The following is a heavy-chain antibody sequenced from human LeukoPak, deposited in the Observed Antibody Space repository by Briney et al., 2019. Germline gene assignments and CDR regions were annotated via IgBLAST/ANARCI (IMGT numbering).Heavy chain of an antibody. CDR1: GFTFSRYA. J-gene: IGHJ4*02. CDR2: ISHNGNDK. CDR3: ARIMTTVTTVEY. D-gene: IGHD4-17*01. V-gene: IGHV3-30-3*01. Sequence: GGSLRLSCAVSGFTFSRYAMHWVRQAPGKGLEWVAVISHNGNDKYNADSVKGRFTISRDNSKNTLYLQMNSLRAEDTAMYYCARIMTTVTTVEYWGQGTLVTVSS.